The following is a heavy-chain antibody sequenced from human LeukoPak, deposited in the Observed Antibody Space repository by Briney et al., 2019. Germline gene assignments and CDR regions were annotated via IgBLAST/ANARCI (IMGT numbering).Heavy chain of an antibody. V-gene: IGHV5-51*01. J-gene: IGHJ5*02. CDR1: GYSFTSYW. CDR2: IYPGDSNT. D-gene: IGHD2-21*02. CDR3: ARRRDCGGDCYSDNWFDP. Sequence: GESLKISCKGSGYSFTSYWIAWGRQMPGKGLEWMGIIYPGDSNTRYSPSFQGQVTISADKSISTAYLQWSSLKASDTAMYYCARRRDCGGDCYSDNWFDPWGQGTLVTVSS.